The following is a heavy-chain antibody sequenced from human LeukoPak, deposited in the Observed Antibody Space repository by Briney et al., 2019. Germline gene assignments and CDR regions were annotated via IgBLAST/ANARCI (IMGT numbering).Heavy chain of an antibody. CDR1: GFTFSTSW. J-gene: IGHJ4*02. CDR3: ARTRSSSWRASLDY. CDR2: IYSGGST. Sequence: GGSLRLSCAASGFTFSTSWMTWVRQAPGKGLEWVSVIYSGGSTYYADSVKGRFTISRDNSRNTLYLQMNSLKVEDTAVYYCARTRSSSWRASLDYWGQGTLVTVSS. V-gene: IGHV3-53*01. D-gene: IGHD6-13*01.